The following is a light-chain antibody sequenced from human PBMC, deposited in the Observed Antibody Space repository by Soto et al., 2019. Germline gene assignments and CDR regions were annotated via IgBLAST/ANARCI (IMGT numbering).Light chain of an antibody. J-gene: IGKJ2*01. CDR1: EGIGTW. V-gene: IGKV1-12*01. CDR2: AGS. Sequence: DIQMTQSPSFVSASVGDRVTITCRASEGIGTWLAWYQQKPGKAPNLLIYAGSSLQSGVPSRFSGSASPTDFTLTVSRLQPEDFAPYYCPQADRFPYTWGQGTNLQIK. CDR3: PQADRFPYT.